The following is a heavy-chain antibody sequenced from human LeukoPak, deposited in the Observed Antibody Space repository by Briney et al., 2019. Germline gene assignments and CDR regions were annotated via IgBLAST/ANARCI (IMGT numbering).Heavy chain of an antibody. CDR3: ARTTYYYDSSGYFKTYYFDY. D-gene: IGHD3-22*01. J-gene: IGHJ4*02. CDR1: GDSISSYY. V-gene: IGHV4-59*08. CDR2: INYSGST. Sequence: SETLSLTCTVSGDSISSYYWSWIRQPPGKGLEWIGYINYSGSTNYNPSLKSRVTIPVDTSKNQFSLKLSSVTAADTAVYYCARTTYYYDSSGYFKTYYFDYWGQGTLVTVSS.